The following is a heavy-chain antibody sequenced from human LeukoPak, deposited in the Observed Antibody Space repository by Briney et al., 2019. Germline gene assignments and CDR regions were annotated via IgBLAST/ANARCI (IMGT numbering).Heavy chain of an antibody. J-gene: IGHJ4*02. D-gene: IGHD3-9*01. CDR3: AKLSTDDILTGYSGLDY. Sequence: TGGSLRLSCAASGFTFGSYVMSWVRQAPGRGLDWVSVNSGSGGSTYYADSVKGRFTISRDNSKNTLYLQMNSLRAEDTAVYYCAKLSTDDILTGYSGLDYWGQGTLVTVSS. CDR2: NSGSGGST. CDR1: GFTFGSYV. V-gene: IGHV3-23*01.